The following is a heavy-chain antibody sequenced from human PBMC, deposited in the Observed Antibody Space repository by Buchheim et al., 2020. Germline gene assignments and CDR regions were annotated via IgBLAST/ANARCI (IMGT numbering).Heavy chain of an antibody. CDR1: GFTFSSYG. D-gene: IGHD2-2*01. CDR3: AKGLGYCSSTSCQRQYYYYYGMDV. V-gene: IGHV3-30*18. Sequence: QVQLVESGGGVVQPGRSLRLSCAASGFTFSSYGMHWVRQAPGKGLEWVAVISYDGSNKYYADSVKGRFTISRDNSKNTLYLQMNSLRAEGTAVYYCAKGLGYCSSTSCQRQYYYYYGMDVWGQGTT. J-gene: IGHJ6*02. CDR2: ISYDGSNK.